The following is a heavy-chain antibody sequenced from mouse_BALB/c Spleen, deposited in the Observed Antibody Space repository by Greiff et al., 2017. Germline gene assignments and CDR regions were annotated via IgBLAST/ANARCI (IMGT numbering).Heavy chain of an antibody. D-gene: IGHD1-3*01. CDR1: GFTFSSYA. Sequence: EVKLMESGGGLVKPGGSLKLSCAASGFTFSSYAMSWVRQTPEKRLEWVASISSGGSTYYPDSVKGRFTISRDNARNILYLQMSSLRSEDTAMYYCARALSGYFDYWGQGTTLTVSS. J-gene: IGHJ2*01. V-gene: IGHV5-6-5*01. CDR2: ISSGGST. CDR3: ARALSGYFDY.